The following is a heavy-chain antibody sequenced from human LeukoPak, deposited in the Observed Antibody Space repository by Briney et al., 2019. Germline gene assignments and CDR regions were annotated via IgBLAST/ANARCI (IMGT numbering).Heavy chain of an antibody. CDR3: ALPAKGAFFYYYMEV. Sequence: ASVKLSCKASAYTSPNYGITWVRQAPGRGLEWMGWISTYNGNTQYAQKFQGRLTMTTDTPTKTVYMELRSLRSNDTAVYYCALPAKGAFFYYYMEVWGKGTTVTVSS. J-gene: IGHJ6*03. CDR1: AYTSPNYG. CDR2: ISTYNGNT. D-gene: IGHD2-2*01. V-gene: IGHV1-18*01.